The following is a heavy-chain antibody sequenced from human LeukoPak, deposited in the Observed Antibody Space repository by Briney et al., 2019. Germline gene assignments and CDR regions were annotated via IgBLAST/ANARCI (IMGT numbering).Heavy chain of an antibody. CDR1: GFTFSAYA. D-gene: IGHD5-12*01. Sequence: GGSLRLSCEASGFTFSAYAMTWVRQAPGKGPEWVSSIGSDNKLHYSESVKGRFAICRDNSKSMLVLQLSSLRGEDTAFYYCARDRHYDVAMVVWGQGTTVSVS. CDR2: IGSDNKL. J-gene: IGHJ6*01. V-gene: IGHV3-23*05. CDR3: ARDRHYDVAMVV.